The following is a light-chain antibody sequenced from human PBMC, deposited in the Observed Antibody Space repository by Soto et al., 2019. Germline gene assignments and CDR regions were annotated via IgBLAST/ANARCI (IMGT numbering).Light chain of an antibody. V-gene: IGKV1-5*01. CDR1: ESISIW. Sequence: DIHMTHSPSTLSASVGDRVTITCRASESISIWLAWYQQKPGKAPKLLIYDASSLQSGVPSRFSGSGSGTEFSRTIRSLQPDDFASYYVQQYKSYPWTFGQGTK. CDR2: DAS. J-gene: IGKJ1*01. CDR3: QQYKSYPWT.